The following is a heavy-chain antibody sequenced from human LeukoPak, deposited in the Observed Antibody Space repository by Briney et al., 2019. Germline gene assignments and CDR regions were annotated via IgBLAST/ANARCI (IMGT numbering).Heavy chain of an antibody. CDR3: AKDPIVGFNFAAPHYFDS. D-gene: IGHD2-15*01. V-gene: IGHV3-9*01. J-gene: IGHJ4*02. CDR2: ISWNSGSI. Sequence: GGSLRLSCAASGFTFDGCAMHWVRQAPGKGLEWVSGISWNSGSIVYADSVKGRFTISRDNAKNSLYLQMNSLRPEDTAVYYCAKDPIVGFNFAAPHYFDSWGQGILVPVAT. CDR1: GFTFDGCA.